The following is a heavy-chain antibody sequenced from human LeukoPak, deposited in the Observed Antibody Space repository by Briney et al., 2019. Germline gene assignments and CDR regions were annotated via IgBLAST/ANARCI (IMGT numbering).Heavy chain of an antibody. CDR2: ILDDGSNE. V-gene: IGHV3-30*04. Sequence: GGSLRLSCAASGFTFSASSMHWVRAAPGKGLGWVSLILDDGSNEPFADSVKGRFTISRDNSKNTLYLQMNSLRADDTAVYYCERDHQLSYFDYWGQGTLVTASS. D-gene: IGHD1-1*01. CDR3: ERDHQLSYFDY. CDR1: GFTFSASS. J-gene: IGHJ4*02.